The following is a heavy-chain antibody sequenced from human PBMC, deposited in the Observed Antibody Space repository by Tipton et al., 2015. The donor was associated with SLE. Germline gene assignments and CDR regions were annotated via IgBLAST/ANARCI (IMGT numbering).Heavy chain of an antibody. CDR3: ARARLGTAFDI. CDR1: GFTVSSNY. CDR2: IYSGGST. J-gene: IGHJ3*02. V-gene: IGHV3-53*05. D-gene: IGHD7-27*01. Sequence: LSLTCAASGFTVSSNYMSWVRQAPGKGLEWVSVIYSGGSTYYADSVKGRFTISRDNSKNTLYLQMNSLRAEDTAVYYCARARLGTAFDIWGQGTMVTVSS.